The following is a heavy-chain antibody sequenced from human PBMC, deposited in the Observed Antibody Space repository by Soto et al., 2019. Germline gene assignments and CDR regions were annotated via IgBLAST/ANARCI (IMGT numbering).Heavy chain of an antibody. V-gene: IGHV5-51*01. J-gene: IGHJ3*02. Sequence: PGESLKISCKGSGYSFTSYWIGRVRQMPGKGLEWMGIIYPGDSDTRYSPSFQGQVTISADKSISTAYLQWSSLKASDTAMYYCARPLESYDFWSGYYTPHGAFDIWGQGTMDTVSS. CDR1: GYSFTSYW. CDR2: IYPGDSDT. D-gene: IGHD3-3*01. CDR3: ARPLESYDFWSGYYTPHGAFDI.